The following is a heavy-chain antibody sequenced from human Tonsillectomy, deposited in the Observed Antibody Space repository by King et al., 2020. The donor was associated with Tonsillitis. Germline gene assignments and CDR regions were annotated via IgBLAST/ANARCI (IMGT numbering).Heavy chain of an antibody. CDR3: VRDDGNTPSAFDF. Sequence: VQLVESGGDLVQPEGSLRLSCVASGFTFTDYWMAWVRQAPGKGLEWVADIKGDGSKRYYVDSVKGRFTISRDNAKNSVYLQMNSLRAEDTALYYCVRDDGNTPSAFDFWGQGTVVTVSS. CDR1: GFTFTDYW. V-gene: IGHV3-7*03. J-gene: IGHJ4*02. CDR2: IKGDGSKR. D-gene: IGHD2-15*01.